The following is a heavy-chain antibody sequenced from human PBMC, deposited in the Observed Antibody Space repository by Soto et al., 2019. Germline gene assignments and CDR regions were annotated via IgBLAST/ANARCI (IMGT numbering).Heavy chain of an antibody. V-gene: IGHV4-31*03. D-gene: IGHD3-10*01. CDR3: ARDRGLPWFGSNYGMDV. Sequence: SETLSLTCTVSGGSISSGGYYWSWIRQHPGKGLEWIGYIYYSGSTYYNPSLKSRVTISVDTSKNQFSLKLSSVTAADTAVYYCARDRGLPWFGSNYGMDVWGQGTTVTVSS. CDR1: GGSISSGGYY. J-gene: IGHJ6*02. CDR2: IYYSGST.